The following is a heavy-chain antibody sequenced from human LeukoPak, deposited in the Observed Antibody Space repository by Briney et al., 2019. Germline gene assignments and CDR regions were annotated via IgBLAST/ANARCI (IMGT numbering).Heavy chain of an antibody. CDR3: ARGGLGSGGAATDY. CDR1: GYTFTGYY. CDR2: INPNSGGT. V-gene: IGHV1-2*02. J-gene: IGHJ4*02. D-gene: IGHD2-15*01. Sequence: ASVKVSCKASGYTFTGYYMHWVRQAPGQGLEWMGWINPNSGGTNYAQKFQGRVTMTRDTSISTAYMELSRLRSDDTVVYYCARGGLGSGGAATDYWGQGTLVTVSS.